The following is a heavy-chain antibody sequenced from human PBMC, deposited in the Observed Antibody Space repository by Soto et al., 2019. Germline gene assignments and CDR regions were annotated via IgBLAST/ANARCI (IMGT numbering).Heavy chain of an antibody. J-gene: IGHJ5*02. Sequence: GESLKLSCKGSGYSFSTYWIAWVRQMPGKGLEWMGIIYPGDSDTRYSPSFQGQVTISADKSISTAYLRWSSLKASDTAMYYCARRAYCSSSTCHGGRGANWFDPWGQGTLVTVSS. CDR1: GYSFSTYW. D-gene: IGHD2-2*01. V-gene: IGHV5-51*01. CDR2: IYPGDSDT. CDR3: ARRAYCSSSTCHGGRGANWFDP.